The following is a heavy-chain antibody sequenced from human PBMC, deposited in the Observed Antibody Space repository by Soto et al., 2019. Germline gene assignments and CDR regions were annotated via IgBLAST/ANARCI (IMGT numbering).Heavy chain of an antibody. CDR2: ISGSGGST. CDR1: GFTFSSYA. J-gene: IGHJ6*02. V-gene: IGHV3-23*01. CDR3: VGGQYYYYYYGMDV. Sequence: GGSLRLSCAASGFTFSSYAMSWVRQAPGKGLEWVSAISGSGGSTYYADSVKGRFTISRDNSKNTLYLQMNSLRAEDTAVYYCVGGQYYYYYYGMDVWGQGTTVTVSS.